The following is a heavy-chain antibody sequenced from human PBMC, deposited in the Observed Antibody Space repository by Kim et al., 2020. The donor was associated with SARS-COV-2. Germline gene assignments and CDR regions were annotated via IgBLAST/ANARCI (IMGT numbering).Heavy chain of an antibody. Sequence: SVKVSCKASGGTFSSYAISWVRQAPGQGLEWMGGIIPIFGTANYAQKFQGRVTITADESTSTAYMELSSLRSEDTAVYYCARGVTMVRGVISGSNWFDPWGQGTLVTVSS. D-gene: IGHD3-10*01. CDR1: GGTFSSYA. CDR3: ARGVTMVRGVISGSNWFDP. CDR2: IIPIFGTA. J-gene: IGHJ5*02. V-gene: IGHV1-69*13.